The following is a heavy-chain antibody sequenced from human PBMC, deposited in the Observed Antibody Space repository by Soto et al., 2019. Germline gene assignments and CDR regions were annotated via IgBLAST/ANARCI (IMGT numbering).Heavy chain of an antibody. D-gene: IGHD1-26*01. V-gene: IGHV1-69*01. J-gene: IGHJ6*02. CDR3: AITPGGSHHALYFMDI. Sequence: VQSGPEVKKPGSSVRVSCKASGGSFPDFVVSWVRQAPGKGLEWMGGIIPLSTTANYAQRFQARVTITADVSTSTAYMDVTSLTYDDTAVYYCAITPGGSHHALYFMDIWGQGTTVTVSS. CDR2: IIPLSTTA. CDR1: GGSFPDFV.